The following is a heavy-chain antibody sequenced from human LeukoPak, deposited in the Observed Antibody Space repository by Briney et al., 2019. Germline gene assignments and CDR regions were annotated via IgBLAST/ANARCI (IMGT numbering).Heavy chain of an antibody. CDR2: ISGSGGST. CDR3: ANFYGSGSYCSPDY. Sequence: GGSLRLSCAASGFTFSSYAMNWVRQAPGKGLEWVSAISGSGGSTYYADSVKGRFTISRDNSKNTLYLQMNSLRAEDTAVYFCANFYGSGSYCSPDYWGQGTLVTVSP. V-gene: IGHV3-23*01. CDR1: GFTFSSYA. D-gene: IGHD3-10*01. J-gene: IGHJ4*02.